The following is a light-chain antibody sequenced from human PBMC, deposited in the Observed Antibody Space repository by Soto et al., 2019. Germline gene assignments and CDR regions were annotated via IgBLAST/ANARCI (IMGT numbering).Light chain of an antibody. V-gene: IGKV1-5*03. J-gene: IGKJ1*01. Sequence: DIQMTQSPSTLSASVGDRVTITCRAIQSISSWLAWYQQKPGKAPKLLIYKASSLKSGVPSRFSGSGSGTEFTLTISSLQPDDFATYYCQQYNSYSVTFGQGTKVDIK. CDR2: KAS. CDR1: QSISSW. CDR3: QQYNSYSVT.